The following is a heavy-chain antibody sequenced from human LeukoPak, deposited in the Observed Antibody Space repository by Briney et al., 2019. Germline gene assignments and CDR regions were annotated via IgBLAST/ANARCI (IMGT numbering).Heavy chain of an antibody. D-gene: IGHD3-10*01. CDR3: AREMPVTGNY. V-gene: IGHV3-48*01. CDR2: ISSSSSTI. J-gene: IGHJ4*02. CDR1: GFTFSSYS. Sequence: GSLRLSCAASGFTFSSYSMNWVRQAPGKGLEWVSYISSSSSTIYYADSVKGRFTISRDNAKNSLYLQMNSLRAEDTAVYYCAREMPVTGNYWGQGTLVTVSS.